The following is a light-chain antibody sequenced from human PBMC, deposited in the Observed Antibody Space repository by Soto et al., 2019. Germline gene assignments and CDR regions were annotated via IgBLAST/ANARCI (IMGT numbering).Light chain of an antibody. CDR1: QSITTW. Sequence: DIQMTQSPSTLSASVGDRVTITCRANQSITTWLAWYQQKPGKAPNLLIYDASILESGVPPRFSGSGSGTEFTLTISSLQPDDFATYYCQQYGSYWSFGQGTKVEIE. V-gene: IGKV1-5*01. J-gene: IGKJ1*01. CDR2: DAS. CDR3: QQYGSYWS.